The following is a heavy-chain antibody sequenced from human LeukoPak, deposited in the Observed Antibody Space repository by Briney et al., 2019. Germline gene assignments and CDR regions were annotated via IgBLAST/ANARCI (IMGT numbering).Heavy chain of an antibody. Sequence: GGSLRLSCAASGFTFSSYAMHWVRQAPGKGLEWVAVISYDGSNKYYADSVKGRFTISRDNSKNTLYLQMNSLRAGDTAVYYCARAGSRYYDSSGYTDYWGQGTLVTVSS. J-gene: IGHJ4*02. CDR3: ARAGSRYYDSSGYTDY. V-gene: IGHV3-30-3*01. CDR2: ISYDGSNK. D-gene: IGHD3-22*01. CDR1: GFTFSSYA.